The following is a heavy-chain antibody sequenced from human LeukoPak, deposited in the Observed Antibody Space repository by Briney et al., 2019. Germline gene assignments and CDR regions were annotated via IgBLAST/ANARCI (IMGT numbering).Heavy chain of an antibody. CDR1: GGSISSGGYY. V-gene: IGHV4-31*03. J-gene: IGHJ4*02. CDR3: ARGVYDSSGYYYANDY. Sequence: SQTLSLTCTVSGGSISSGGYYWSWIRQHPGQGLEWIGYIYYSGSTYYNPSLKSRVTISVDTSKNQFSLKLGSVTAADTAVYYCARGVYDSSGYYYANDYWGQGTLVTVSS. CDR2: IYYSGST. D-gene: IGHD3-22*01.